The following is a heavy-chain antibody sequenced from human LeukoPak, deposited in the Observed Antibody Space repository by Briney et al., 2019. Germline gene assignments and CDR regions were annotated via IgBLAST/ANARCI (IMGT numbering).Heavy chain of an antibody. D-gene: IGHD4-23*01. CDR1: VGSISSYY. CDR3: ASALTPSGYYGMDV. J-gene: IGHJ6*02. V-gene: IGHV4-59*01. CDR2: IYYSGST. Sequence: KSSETLSLTCTVSVGSISSYYWSWIRQPPGKGLEWIGYIYYSGSTNYNPSLKSRVTISVDTSKNQFSLKLSSVTAADTAVYYCASALTPSGYYGMDVWGQGTTVTVSS.